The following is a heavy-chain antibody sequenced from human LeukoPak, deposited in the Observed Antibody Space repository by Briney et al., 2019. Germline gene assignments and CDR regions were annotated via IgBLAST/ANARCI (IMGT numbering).Heavy chain of an antibody. CDR2: INAGNGNT. J-gene: IGHJ5*02. V-gene: IGHV1-3*01. CDR3: ARLAYCSGGSCYSKGVNH. D-gene: IGHD2-15*01. CDR1: GYTFTSYA. Sequence: GASVKVSCKASGYTFTSYAMHWVRQAPGQRLEWMGWINAGNGNTKYSQKFQGRVTITRDTSASTAYMELSSLRSEDTAVYYCARLAYCSGGSCYSKGVNHWGQGTLSPSPQ.